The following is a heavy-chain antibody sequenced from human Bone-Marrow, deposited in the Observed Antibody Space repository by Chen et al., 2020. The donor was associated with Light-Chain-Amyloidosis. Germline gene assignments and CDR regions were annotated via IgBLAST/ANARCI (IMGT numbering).Heavy chain of an antibody. CDR2: IFRGDIT. CDR3: ARGPSEVEWGVVKSAFAFDF. J-gene: IGHJ3*01. D-gene: IGHD2-21*01. V-gene: IGHV4-39*07. CDR1: GASIISSEYY. Sequence: QLQLQESGPGLVEPSQTLSLTFTVSGASIISSEYYWGWMRQAPGKGLEWIGSIFRGDITYYTSSLKSRVTLSVDTSNNHISLRLRSVTAGDTAIYYCARGPSEVEWGVVKSAFAFDFWGQGTMVTVSS.